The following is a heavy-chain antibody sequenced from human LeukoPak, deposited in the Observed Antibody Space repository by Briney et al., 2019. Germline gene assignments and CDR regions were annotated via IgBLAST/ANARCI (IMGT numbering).Heavy chain of an antibody. CDR2: ISSSSSYI. D-gene: IGHD6-13*01. V-gene: IGHV3-21*01. CDR3: ATQGAAASDAFDI. Sequence: PGGSLRLSCAAPGSTFSNYAMNWVRQAPGKGLEWVSSISSSSSYIYYADSVKGRFTISRDNAKNSLYLQMNSLRAEDTAVYYCATQGAAASDAFDIWGQGTMVTVSS. J-gene: IGHJ3*02. CDR1: GSTFSNYA.